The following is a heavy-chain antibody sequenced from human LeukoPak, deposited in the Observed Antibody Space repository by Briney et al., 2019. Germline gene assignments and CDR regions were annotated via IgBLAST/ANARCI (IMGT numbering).Heavy chain of an antibody. D-gene: IGHD6-13*01. CDR2: INTNTGNP. J-gene: IGHJ3*02. Sequence: ASVKVSCKASGYTFTSHVINWVRQAPGQGLEWMGWINTNTGNPTYAQGFTGRFVFSLDTSVSTAYLQISSLKAEDTAVYYCARDSSSWYGAFDIWGQGTMVTVSS. CDR1: GYTFTSHV. V-gene: IGHV7-4-1*02. CDR3: ARDSSSWYGAFDI.